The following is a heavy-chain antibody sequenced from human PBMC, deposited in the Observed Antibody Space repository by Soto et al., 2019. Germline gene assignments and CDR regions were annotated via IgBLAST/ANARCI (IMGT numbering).Heavy chain of an antibody. CDR1: GGYVRSSSYY. CDR2: VYYSGST. D-gene: IGHD3-9*01. J-gene: IGHJ4*02. CDR3: GRLEGLATISYYFDY. Sequence: SETLSLTCPVSGGYVRSSSYYWGWVRQPPGKGLEWIGSVYYSGSTYYNPSLESRVTISVDKSKNQFSLKLMSLSAADTAVYYCGRLEGLATISYYFDYWGQGALVTVSS. V-gene: IGHV4-39*01.